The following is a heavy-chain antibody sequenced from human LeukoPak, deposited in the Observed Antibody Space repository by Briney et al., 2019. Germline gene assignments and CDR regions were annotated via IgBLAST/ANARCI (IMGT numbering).Heavy chain of an antibody. CDR3: ARGGGNTRFDY. CDR2: IYTSGGT. J-gene: IGHJ4*02. CDR1: GFTVSGSY. V-gene: IGHV3-53*01. Sequence: GGSLRLSCAGSGFTVSGSYLSWVRQPPGKGLEWVSIIYTSGGTYYADSVKGRFTISRDNSKNTLYLQMSSLRAEDTAVYYCARGGGNTRFDYWGQGTLVTVSS. D-gene: IGHD3-10*01.